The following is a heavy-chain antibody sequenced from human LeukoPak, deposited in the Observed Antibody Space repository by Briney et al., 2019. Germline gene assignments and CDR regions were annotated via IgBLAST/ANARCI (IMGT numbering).Heavy chain of an antibody. Sequence: SETLSLTCTVSGGSISSYYWSWIRQPAGKGLEWIGRIYTSGSTNYNPSLKSRVTISVDTSKNQLSLRLSSVTAADTAVYYCARIRDRDYGGNPTLYDAFDMWGQGIMVTVSS. CDR3: ARIRDRDYGGNPTLYDAFDM. J-gene: IGHJ3*02. CDR2: IYTSGST. CDR1: GGSISSYY. D-gene: IGHD4-23*01. V-gene: IGHV4-4*07.